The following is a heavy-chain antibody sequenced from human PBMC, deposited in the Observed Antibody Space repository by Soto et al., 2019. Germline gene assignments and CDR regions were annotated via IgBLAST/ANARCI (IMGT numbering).Heavy chain of an antibody. Sequence: GGSLRLSCAASGFTFSSYSMNWVRQAPGKGLEWVSYISSSSSTIYYADSVKGRFTISRDNAKNSLYLQMNSLRDEDTAVYYCARVPPARYCGGDCYRDYWGQGTLVTVSS. CDR2: ISSSSSTI. D-gene: IGHD2-21*02. J-gene: IGHJ4*02. CDR1: GFTFSSYS. CDR3: ARVPPARYCGGDCYRDY. V-gene: IGHV3-48*02.